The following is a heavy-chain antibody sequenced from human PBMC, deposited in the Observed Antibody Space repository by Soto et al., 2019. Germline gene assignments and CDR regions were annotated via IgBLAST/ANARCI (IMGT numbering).Heavy chain of an antibody. J-gene: IGHJ6*02. CDR2: ISANNGDT. CDR3: ARDLARDIIVVTFGNSYGMDV. Sequence: ASVKVSCKASGYTFTTYGISWVRQAPGQGLEWMGWISANNGDTNYAQKFQGRVTITADESTSTAYMQLSSLTFEDTAVYYCARDLARDIIVVTFGNSYGMDVWGQGTTVTVSS. CDR1: GYTFTTYG. V-gene: IGHV1-18*01. D-gene: IGHD2-2*01.